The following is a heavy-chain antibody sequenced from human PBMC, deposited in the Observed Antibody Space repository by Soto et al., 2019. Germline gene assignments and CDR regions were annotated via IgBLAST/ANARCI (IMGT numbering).Heavy chain of an antibody. CDR3: AHSPLYCSGASCLLPVFSLAY. Sequence: ESGPTLVNPTQTLTLTCTFSGFSLSTSGVGVGWIRQPPGKALEWLALIYWNDDKRYSPSLKSRLTITKDTSKNQVVLTMTNMDPVDTATYYCAHSPLYCSGASCLLPVFSLAYWGQGTLVTVSS. D-gene: IGHD2-15*01. CDR2: IYWNDDK. V-gene: IGHV2-5*01. J-gene: IGHJ4*02. CDR1: GFSLSTSGVG.